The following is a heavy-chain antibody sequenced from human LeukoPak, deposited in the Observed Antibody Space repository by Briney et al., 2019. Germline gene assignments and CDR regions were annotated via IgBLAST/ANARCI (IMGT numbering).Heavy chain of an antibody. Sequence: SETLSLTCSVSGGSISGSSYSWGWIRQPPRKGLEWIGNIDYSGTTHYNPSLKSRVTISIDTSKKQFSLKLSSVTAADTAVYYCARDRVFEGAIGDYWGQGILVTVSS. CDR1: GGSISGSSYS. CDR2: IDYSGTT. CDR3: ARDRVFEGAIGDY. J-gene: IGHJ4*02. D-gene: IGHD3-3*01. V-gene: IGHV4-39*07.